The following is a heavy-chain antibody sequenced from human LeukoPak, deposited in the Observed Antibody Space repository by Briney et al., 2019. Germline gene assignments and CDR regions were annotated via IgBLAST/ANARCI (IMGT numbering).Heavy chain of an antibody. J-gene: IGHJ5*02. Sequence: TSETLSLTCTVSGXSISGSSDYWAWIRQPPGMGLEWIGSIHKSGNTYYTASLKSRVTISVDTSKNRFSLKLTSATATDTAVYYCARLVTAATGNCFDPWGQGTLVTVSS. CDR1: GXSISGSSDY. V-gene: IGHV4-39*01. CDR3: ARLVTAATGNCFDP. CDR2: IHKSGNT. D-gene: IGHD1-7*01.